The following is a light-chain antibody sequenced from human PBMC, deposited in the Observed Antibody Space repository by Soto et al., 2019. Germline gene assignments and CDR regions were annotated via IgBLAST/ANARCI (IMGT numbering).Light chain of an antibody. CDR1: STDVGEYNY. CDR3: QAYDYSFTASV. CDR2: EVF. V-gene: IGLV2-8*01. Sequence: QSALTQPPSASGSPGQSVTISCTGTSTDVGEYNYVSWYQHHPGKAPKLLIYEVFRRPSGVPDRFSGSKSGNTASLTVSGLQAEDEADYYCQAYDYSFTASVFGGGTQLTVL. J-gene: IGLJ3*02.